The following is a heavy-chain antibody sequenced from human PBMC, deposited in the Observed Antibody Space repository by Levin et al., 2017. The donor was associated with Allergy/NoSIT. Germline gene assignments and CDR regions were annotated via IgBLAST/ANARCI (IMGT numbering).Heavy chain of an antibody. CDR1: GGSIISTNYY. J-gene: IGHJ5*02. D-gene: IGHD2-21*01. V-gene: IGHV4-39*02. CDR3: ARSSSCELLDP. CDR2: SNYNGSS. Sequence: PSETLSLTCTVSGGSIISTNYYDDWIRRPPGQRLEWSGRSNYNGSSHYNPYLHTPVTISVDTSKDHFSLRLSSVTAADTAVYYCARSSSCELLDPWGQGILVTVSS.